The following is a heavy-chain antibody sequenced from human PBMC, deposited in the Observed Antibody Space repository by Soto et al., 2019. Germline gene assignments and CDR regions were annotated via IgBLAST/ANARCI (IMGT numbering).Heavy chain of an antibody. D-gene: IGHD5-12*01. CDR2: IYYSGST. CDR1: GGSISSYY. Sequence: PSETLSLTCTVSGGSISSYYWSWIRQPPGKGLEWIGYIYYSGSTNYNPSLKSRVTISVDTSKNQFSLKLSSVTAADTAVYYCASDSGYDAWHWFDPWGQGTLVTVSS. V-gene: IGHV4-59*01. J-gene: IGHJ5*02. CDR3: ASDSGYDAWHWFDP.